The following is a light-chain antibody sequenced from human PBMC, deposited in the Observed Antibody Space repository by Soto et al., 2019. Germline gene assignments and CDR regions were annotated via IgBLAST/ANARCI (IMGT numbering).Light chain of an antibody. V-gene: IGKV3-20*01. CDR3: QQYSDSPLT. CDR2: GAS. Sequence: EIVLTQSPGTLSLSPGERATLSCRASQTVRTNYLAWFQHKPGQAPRLLIYGASSRATDIPDRFSGSGSGTDFTLTINRLEHEDFAVYFCQQYSDSPLTFGGGTKVEIK. CDR1: QTVRTNY. J-gene: IGKJ4*01.